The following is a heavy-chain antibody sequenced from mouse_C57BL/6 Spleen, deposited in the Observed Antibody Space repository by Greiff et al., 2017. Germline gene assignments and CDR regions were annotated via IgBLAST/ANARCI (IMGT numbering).Heavy chain of an antibody. CDR1: GYTFTDYY. V-gene: IGHV1-26*01. Sequence: VQLQQSGPELVKPGASVKISCKASGYTFTDYYMNWVKQSHGKSLEWIGDINPNNGGTSYTQKFKGKATLTVDKSSSTAYMELRSLTSEDSAVYYCASGYYYGSSYEYWGQGTTLTVSS. CDR3: ASGYYYGSSYEY. J-gene: IGHJ2*01. CDR2: INPNNGGT. D-gene: IGHD1-1*01.